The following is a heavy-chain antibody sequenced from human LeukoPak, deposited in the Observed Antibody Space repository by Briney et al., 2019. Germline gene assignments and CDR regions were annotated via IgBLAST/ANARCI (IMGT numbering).Heavy chain of an antibody. CDR1: GYTFTGYY. CDR3: ARDQLELLSPFDY. CDR2: INPNSGGT. D-gene: IGHD1-7*01. J-gene: IGHJ4*02. V-gene: IGHV1-2*02. Sequence: ASVKVSCKASGYTFTGYYMHWVRQAPGQGLEWMGWINPNSGGTNYAQKLQGRVTMTTDTSTSTAYMELRSLRSDDTAVYYCARDQLELLSPFDYWGQGTLVTVSS.